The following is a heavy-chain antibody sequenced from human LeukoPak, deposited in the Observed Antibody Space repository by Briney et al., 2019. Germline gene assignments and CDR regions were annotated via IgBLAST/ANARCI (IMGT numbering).Heavy chain of an antibody. CDR1: GGSLSTYY. Sequence: SETLSLTCSVSGGSLSTYYWSWIRQPPGKGLEWIGFIYNSGSTNYNPSLKSRVTVSVDTSKNQFSLKLSSVTAADTAVYYCARLEAAAGPYYYFYGMDVWGQGTTVTVSS. CDR2: IYNSGST. J-gene: IGHJ6*02. CDR3: ARLEAAAGPYYYFYGMDV. V-gene: IGHV4-59*08. D-gene: IGHD6-13*01.